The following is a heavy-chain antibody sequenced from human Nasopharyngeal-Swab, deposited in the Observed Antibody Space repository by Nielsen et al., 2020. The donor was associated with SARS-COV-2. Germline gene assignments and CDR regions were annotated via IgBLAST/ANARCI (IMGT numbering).Heavy chain of an antibody. CDR2: INHSVST. D-gene: IGHD2-2*01. CDR3: ASSPRQPPARGWYFDL. Sequence: SETLSLTCAVYGGSFSGYYWSWIRQPPGKGLEWIGEINHSVSTNYNPSLKSRVTISVDTSKNQFSLKLSSVTAADTAVYYCASSPRQPPARGWYFDLWGRGTLVTVSS. CDR1: GGSFSGYY. J-gene: IGHJ2*01. V-gene: IGHV4-34*01.